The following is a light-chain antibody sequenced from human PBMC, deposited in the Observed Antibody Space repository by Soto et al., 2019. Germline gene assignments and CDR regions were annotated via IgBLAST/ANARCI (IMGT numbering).Light chain of an antibody. CDR3: CSYAGSVYV. CDR2: DVS. V-gene: IGLV2-23*02. CDR1: SSDVGTYNL. J-gene: IGLJ1*01. Sequence: QSALTQPASVSGSPGQSITISCTGTSSDVGTYNLVSWFQQHPGKAPKLMIYDVSKRPSGVSKRFSASKSGNTASLTISGLQAEDEADYYCCSYAGSVYVFGTGTKVTVL.